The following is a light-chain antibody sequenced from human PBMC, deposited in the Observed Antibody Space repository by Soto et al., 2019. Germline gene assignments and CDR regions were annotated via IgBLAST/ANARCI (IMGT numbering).Light chain of an antibody. J-gene: IGKJ2*01. CDR1: QSISSW. V-gene: IGKV1-5*03. CDR2: RAS. CDR3: QQYKSYPYT. Sequence: DIRLTQSPATLYIFVGDRGTITCRASQSISSWLAWYQQKPGKVPKLLIYRASGVDSGVPSRFSGNGSGTEFTLTISSLQPDDSASDYCQQYKSYPYTFGQGTKVEIK.